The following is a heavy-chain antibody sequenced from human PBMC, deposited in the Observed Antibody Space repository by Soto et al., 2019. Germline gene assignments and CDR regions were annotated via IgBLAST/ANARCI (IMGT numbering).Heavy chain of an antibody. V-gene: IGHV4-39*01. Sequence: SETLSLTCTVSGGSISSSSYYWGWIRQPPGKGLEWIGSIYYSGSTYYNPSLKSRVTISVDTSKNQFSLKLSSVTAADTAVHYCASFVAARGYYYYGMDVWGQGTTVTVSS. J-gene: IGHJ6*02. CDR1: GGSISSSSYY. D-gene: IGHD6-6*01. CDR3: ASFVAARGYYYYGMDV. CDR2: IYYSGST.